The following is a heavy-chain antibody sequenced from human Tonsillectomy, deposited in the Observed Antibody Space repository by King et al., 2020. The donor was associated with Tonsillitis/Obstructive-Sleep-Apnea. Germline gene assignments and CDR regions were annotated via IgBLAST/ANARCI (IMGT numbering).Heavy chain of an antibody. V-gene: IGHV1-2*02. CDR3: ARVCSSSSCPYYYGMDV. CDR2: INPNSGGT. J-gene: IGHJ6*02. D-gene: IGHD2-2*01. Sequence: QLVQSGAEVKKPGDSVKVSCKASGYTFSGYYMHWVRQAPGQRLEWMGWINPNSGGTNYAQKFQGRVTMTRDTSISTAYMELSRLRSDDTAVYYCARVCSSSSCPYYYGMDVWGQGTTVTVSS. CDR1: GYTFSGYY.